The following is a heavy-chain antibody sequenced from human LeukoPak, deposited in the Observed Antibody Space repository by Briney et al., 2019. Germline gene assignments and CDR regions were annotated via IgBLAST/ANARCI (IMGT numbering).Heavy chain of an antibody. CDR3: ARQIRYTYDPNWFHP. J-gene: IGHJ5*02. CDR1: GDSISATSYY. D-gene: IGHD5-12*01. V-gene: IGHV4-39*01. Sequence: PSETLSLTCSVSGDSISATSYYWACIRQPPGKGLEWNGSIYYGGNINYDPSLQSRVTISIDTSKTQFSLSLTSVTAADTAVYFCARQIRYTYDPNWFHPWGQGTLVTVSS. CDR2: IYYGGNI.